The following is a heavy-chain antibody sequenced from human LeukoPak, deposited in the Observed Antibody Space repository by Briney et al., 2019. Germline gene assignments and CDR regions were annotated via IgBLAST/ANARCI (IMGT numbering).Heavy chain of an antibody. CDR2: IYYSGST. D-gene: IGHD3-10*01. Sequence: SETLSLTCTVSGGSISSGDYYWSWIRQPPGKGLEWIGYIYYSGSTYYNPSLKSRVNISVDTSKNQFSLKLSSVTAADTAVYYCARDAGYGSGSPFDYWGQGTLVTVSS. J-gene: IGHJ4*02. CDR3: ARDAGYGSGSPFDY. CDR1: GGSISSGDYY. V-gene: IGHV4-30-4*08.